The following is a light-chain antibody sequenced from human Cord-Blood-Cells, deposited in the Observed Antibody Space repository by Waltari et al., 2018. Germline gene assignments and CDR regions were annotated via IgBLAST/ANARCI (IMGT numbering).Light chain of an antibody. J-gene: IGKJ2*01. CDR3: QQRSNWPPMYT. CDR2: DAS. Sequence: EIVLTQSPATLSLSPGERATISCRASQSVSSYLAWYQPKPGQAPRLLIYDASNRATGIPARFSGSGSGTDFTLTISSLEPEDFAVYYCQQRSNWPPMYTFGQGTKLEIK. CDR1: QSVSSY. V-gene: IGKV3-11*01.